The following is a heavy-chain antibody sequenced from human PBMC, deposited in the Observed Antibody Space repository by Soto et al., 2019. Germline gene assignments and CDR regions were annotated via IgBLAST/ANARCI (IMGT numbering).Heavy chain of an antibody. V-gene: IGHV1-2*02. D-gene: IGHD6-19*01. CDR1: GYIFTGYY. Sequence: ASVKVSCKASGYIFTGYYLHWVRQAPGQGLEWMGWINPDSGGTYYARKFQGRVTMTRDTSIITAYMELSTLRSDDTAVYYCAREPRGAGAASNWFGPWGQGTLVTVSS. CDR2: INPDSGGT. CDR3: AREPRGAGAASNWFGP. J-gene: IGHJ5*02.